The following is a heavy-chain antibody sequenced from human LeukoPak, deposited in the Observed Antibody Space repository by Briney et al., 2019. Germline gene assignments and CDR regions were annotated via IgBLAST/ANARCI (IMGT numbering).Heavy chain of an antibody. CDR1: GGSISSYY. Sequence: SETLSLTCTVSGGSISSYYWSWIRQPAGKGLEWIGRIYTSGSTNYNPSLKSRVTISVDTSKNQFSLKLSSVTAADTAVYYCARISGGIRRRTIVVVPAAGFDYWGQGTLVTVSS. D-gene: IGHD2-2*01. J-gene: IGHJ4*02. V-gene: IGHV4-4*07. CDR3: ARISGGIRRRTIVVVPAAGFDY. CDR2: IYTSGST.